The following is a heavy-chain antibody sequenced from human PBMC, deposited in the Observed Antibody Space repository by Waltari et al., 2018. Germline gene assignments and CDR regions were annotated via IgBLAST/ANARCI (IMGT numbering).Heavy chain of an antibody. CDR1: GLTITIYS. Sequence: EVQLVESGGGLVKPGWSLRPSCAVSGLTITIYSMNWVRQAPGKGLEWVSYISSSGSYIYYADSVKGRFTISRDNAKNSLFLQMNSLRAEDTGVYYCASDLAGASVSKYWGQGTPVTVSS. V-gene: IGHV3-21*01. CDR2: ISSSGSYI. D-gene: IGHD6-19*01. J-gene: IGHJ4*02. CDR3: ASDLAGASVSKY.